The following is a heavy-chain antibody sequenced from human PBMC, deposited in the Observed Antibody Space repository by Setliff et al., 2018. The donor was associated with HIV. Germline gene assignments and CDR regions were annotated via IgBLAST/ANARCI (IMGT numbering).Heavy chain of an antibody. D-gene: IGHD3-10*01. J-gene: IGHJ4*02. V-gene: IGHV4-39*01. CDR1: GDSITSNSYY. Sequence: SETLSLTCTVSGDSITSNSYYWGWIRQSPGKGLEWIGTMHHSGSTYYNPSLKSRVAIFIDTSKNQFSLRLSSVTAADTAVYYCARLYDYYGHRLDSWGQGAQVTVSS. CDR3: ARLYDYYGHRLDS. CDR2: MHHSGST.